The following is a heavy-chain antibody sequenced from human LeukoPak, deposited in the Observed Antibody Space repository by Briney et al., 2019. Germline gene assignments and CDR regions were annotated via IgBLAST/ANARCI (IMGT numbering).Heavy chain of an antibody. V-gene: IGHV1-18*01. CDR2: ISAYNGNT. J-gene: IGHJ4*02. CDR3: ARGVAATTPDY. D-gene: IGHD2-15*01. Sequence: GASVKVSCKASGYTFTSYGISWVRQAPGQGLEWMGWISAYNGNTNYAQKLQGRVTMTRDTSISTAYMELSRLRSDDTAVYYCARGVAATTPDYWGQGTLVTVSS. CDR1: GYTFTSYG.